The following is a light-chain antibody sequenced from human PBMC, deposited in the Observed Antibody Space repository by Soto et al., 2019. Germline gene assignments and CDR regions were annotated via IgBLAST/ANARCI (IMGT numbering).Light chain of an antibody. CDR3: GTWDSSLSAGV. CDR1: SSNIGNNY. CDR2: ENN. Sequence: QSVLTQPPSVSAAPGQKVTISCSGSSSNIGNNYVSWYQQLPGTAPKLLIYENNKRPSGIPDRFSGAKSVTSATLGITGPQTGDEADYYCGTWDSSLSAGVFGGGTKLTVL. J-gene: IGLJ3*02. V-gene: IGLV1-51*02.